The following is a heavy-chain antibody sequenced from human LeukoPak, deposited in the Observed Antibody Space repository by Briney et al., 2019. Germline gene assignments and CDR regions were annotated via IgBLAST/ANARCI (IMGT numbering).Heavy chain of an antibody. CDR3: ARGVIYYNNVYNWFDP. CDR2: INPGGGST. D-gene: IGHD3-10*01. J-gene: IGHJ5*02. V-gene: IGHV1-46*01. CDR1: GYSFTSYY. Sequence: ASVKVSCKASGYSFTSYYIHWVRQAPGQGLEWMGIINPGGGSTTYAQKFQGRVTMTRDTSTSTVYMELSSLRTEDMSLYYCARGVIYYNNVYNWFDPWGQGTLVIVSS.